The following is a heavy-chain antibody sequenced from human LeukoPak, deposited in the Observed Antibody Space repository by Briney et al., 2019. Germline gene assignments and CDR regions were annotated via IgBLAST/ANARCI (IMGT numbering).Heavy chain of an antibody. J-gene: IGHJ6*04. CDR3: ATQAFGRYYYGMDV. D-gene: IGHD3-10*01. CDR2: AYYRSKWYS. CDR1: GDSVSSNSAA. V-gene: IGHV6-1*01. Sequence: SQTISLTCAISGDSVSSNSAAWNWIRQSPSRGLEWLGRAYYRSKWYSDYAVSLKSRITINPDTSKNQFSLQLNSVTPEDTAVYYCATQAFGRYYYGMDVWGKGTTVTVSS.